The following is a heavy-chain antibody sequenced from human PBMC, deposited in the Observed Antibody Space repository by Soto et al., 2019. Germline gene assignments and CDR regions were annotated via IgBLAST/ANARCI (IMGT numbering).Heavy chain of an antibody. CDR1: GGSISSSSYY. V-gene: IGHV4-39*01. D-gene: IGHD3-10*01. CDR2: IYYSGST. CDR3: ARHTQYARSGSYRFDY. Sequence: SETLSLTCTVSGGSISSSSYYWGWIRQPPGKGLEWIGNIYYSGSTYYNPSLKSRVTISVDTSKNQFSLMLSSVTAADTAVYFCARHTQYARSGSYRFDYWGQGTLVTAPQ. J-gene: IGHJ4*02.